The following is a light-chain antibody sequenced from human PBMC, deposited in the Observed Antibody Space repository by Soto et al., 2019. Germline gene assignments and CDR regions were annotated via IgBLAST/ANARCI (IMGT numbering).Light chain of an antibody. CDR1: STDVDGYDY. CDR2: DVN. V-gene: IGLV2-14*03. Sequence: QSVLTQPASVSGSPGQSITISCTGASTDVDGYDYVSWYQQHPGQAPKLMIYDVNNRPSGVSYRFSGSKSGDTASLTISGLQAEDDADYYCSSYTRSAPFYVSGTGTKVTVL. CDR3: SSYTRSAPFYV. J-gene: IGLJ1*01.